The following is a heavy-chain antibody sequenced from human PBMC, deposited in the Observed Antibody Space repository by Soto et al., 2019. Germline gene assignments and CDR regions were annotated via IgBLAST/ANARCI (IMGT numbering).Heavy chain of an antibody. D-gene: IGHD3-9*01. CDR1: GGTFSSYV. CDR3: ATVDRSVALVGWFDP. Sequence: QVHLEQSGAEVKKPGSSVKVSCKFSGGTFSSYVIIWVRQAPGQGLEWMGGIIPVSGTANYAQQFHCRVTISADAATNTAYMELSSVRFDDTAVYYCATVDRSVALVGWFDPWGQGTLVTVS. V-gene: IGHV1-69*01. CDR2: IIPVSGTA. J-gene: IGHJ5*02.